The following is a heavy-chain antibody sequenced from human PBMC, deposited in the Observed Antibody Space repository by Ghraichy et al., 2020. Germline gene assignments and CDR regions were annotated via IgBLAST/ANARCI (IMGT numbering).Heavy chain of an antibody. CDR1: GFTFSDYY. J-gene: IGHJ4*02. V-gene: IGHV3-11*04. Sequence: GALRLSCAASGFTFSDYYMSWIRQAPGKGLDWVSYISGGSSNIYYTDSVKGRFTISRDNAKKSLYLQMNSLRAEDTAVYYCARGTGELDYWGQGTLVIVSS. CDR2: ISGGSSNI. D-gene: IGHD7-27*01. CDR3: ARGTGELDY.